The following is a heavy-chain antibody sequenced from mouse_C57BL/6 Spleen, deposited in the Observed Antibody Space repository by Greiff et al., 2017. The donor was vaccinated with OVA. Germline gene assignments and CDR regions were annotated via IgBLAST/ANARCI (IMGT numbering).Heavy chain of an antibody. CDR1: GFSFNTYA. V-gene: IGHV10-1*01. CDR3: VRHKDYGSSYPLYAMDY. J-gene: IGHJ4*01. Sequence: EVKLMESGGGLVQPKGSLKLSCAASGFSFNTYAMNWVRQAPGKGLEWVARIRSKSNNYATYYADSVKDRFTISRDDSESMLYLQMNNLKTEDTAMYYCVRHKDYGSSYPLYAMDYWGQGTSVTVSS. D-gene: IGHD1-1*01. CDR2: IRSKSNNYAT.